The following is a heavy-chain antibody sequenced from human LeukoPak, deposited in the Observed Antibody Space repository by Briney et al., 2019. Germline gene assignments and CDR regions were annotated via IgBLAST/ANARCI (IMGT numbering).Heavy chain of an antibody. CDR3: ARDTIVVPAVIDY. D-gene: IGHD2-2*01. Sequence: TAGSLRLSCAASGFTFSSYSMNWVRQAPGKGLEWISSISSSSSYIYYADSVKGRFTISRDKSKNSLYLQMNSLRAEDTAVYYCARDTIVVPAVIDYWGQGTLVTVSS. CDR2: ISSSSSYI. CDR1: GFTFSSYS. V-gene: IGHV3-21*01. J-gene: IGHJ4*02.